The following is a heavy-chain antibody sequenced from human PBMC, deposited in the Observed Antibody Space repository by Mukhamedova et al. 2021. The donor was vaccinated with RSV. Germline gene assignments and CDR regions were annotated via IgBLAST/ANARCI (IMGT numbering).Heavy chain of an antibody. Sequence: VAVISYDGSNKYYADSVKGRFTISRDNSKNTLYLQMNSLRAEDTAVYYCASWIGDYVWGSYRQNYYYYGMDVWGQRTTVTVSS. V-gene: IGHV3-30*01. CDR3: ASWIGDYVWGSYRQNYYYYGMDV. CDR2: ISYDGSNK. J-gene: IGHJ6*02. D-gene: IGHD3-16*02.